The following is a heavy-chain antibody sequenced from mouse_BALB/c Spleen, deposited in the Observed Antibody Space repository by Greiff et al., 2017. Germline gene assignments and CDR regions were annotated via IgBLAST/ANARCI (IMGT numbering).Heavy chain of an antibody. CDR1: GYTFTDYA. CDR2: ISTYYGDA. Sequence: QVQLQQSGAELVRPGVSVKISCKGSGYTFTDYAMHWVKQSHAKSLEWIGVISTYYGDASYNQKFKGKATMTVDKSSSTAYMELARLTSEDSAIYYCARKGPFYAMDYWGQGTSVTVSS. J-gene: IGHJ4*01. CDR3: ARKGPFYAMDY. V-gene: IGHV1S137*01.